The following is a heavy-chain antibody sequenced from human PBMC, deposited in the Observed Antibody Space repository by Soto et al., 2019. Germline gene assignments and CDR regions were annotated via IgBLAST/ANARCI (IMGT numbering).Heavy chain of an antibody. D-gene: IGHD2-21*02. CDR1: GLSLSTTGVG. Sequence: QITLKESGPTLVTPTQTLTLTCTFSGLSLSTTGVGVGWIRQPPGKALEWLALIYWDDDKRYSPSLKSRLTITKDTSKNQVVLTMTNMDPVDTATYYCVQSRCGGDCLQSYSSHSYYGLDVWGQGTTVTVSS. V-gene: IGHV2-5*02. CDR2: IYWDDDK. J-gene: IGHJ6*02. CDR3: VQSRCGGDCLQSYSSHSYYGLDV.